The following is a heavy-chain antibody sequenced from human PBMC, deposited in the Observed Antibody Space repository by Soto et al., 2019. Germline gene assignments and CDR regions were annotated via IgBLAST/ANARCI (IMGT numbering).Heavy chain of an antibody. CDR2: IYYSGST. D-gene: IGHD3-3*01. CDR1: GGSVSSGSYY. J-gene: IGHJ6*02. Sequence: SETLSLTCTVSGGSVSSGSYYWSWIRQPPGKGLEWIGYIYYSGSTNYNPSLKSRVTISVDTSKNQFSLKLSSVTAADTAVYYCAGNPYDFWSGYYPMSYYYYGMDVWGQGTTVTVSS. V-gene: IGHV4-61*01. CDR3: AGNPYDFWSGYYPMSYYYYGMDV.